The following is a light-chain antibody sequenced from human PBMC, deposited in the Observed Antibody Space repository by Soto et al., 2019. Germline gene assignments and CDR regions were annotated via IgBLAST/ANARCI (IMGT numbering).Light chain of an antibody. CDR1: QSITNY. Sequence: DIQMTQSPSSLSASVGDRVTITVRSSQSITNYLNWYQQKPGKAPKVLIYAASSLQSGVPSRFSGSGSGTDFTLTISSLQPEDFATYYCQQSYSTPRTFAQGTRLEIK. CDR2: AAS. CDR3: QQSYSTPRT. V-gene: IGKV1-39*01. J-gene: IGKJ5*01.